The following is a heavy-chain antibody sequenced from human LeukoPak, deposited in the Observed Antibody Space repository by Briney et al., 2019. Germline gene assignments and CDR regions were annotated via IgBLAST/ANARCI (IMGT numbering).Heavy chain of an antibody. V-gene: IGHV3-33*01. J-gene: IGHJ5*02. CDR1: GFTFSNYG. Sequence: GGSLRLSCAASGFTFSNYGMHWVRQAPGKGLEWVAVIWYDGSNKYYADSVKGRFTISRDNSKNTLYLQMNSLRAEDTAVYYCAIYCSSTSCPGWFDPWGQGTLVTVSS. CDR2: IWYDGSNK. D-gene: IGHD2-2*01. CDR3: AIYCSSTSCPGWFDP.